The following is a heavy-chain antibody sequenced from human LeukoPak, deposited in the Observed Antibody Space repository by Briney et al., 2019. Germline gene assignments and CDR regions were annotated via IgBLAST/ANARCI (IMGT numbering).Heavy chain of an antibody. CDR3: AVPNPQYYYDSSGYYYNFDY. Sequence: GASVKVSCKVSGYTFTGYYMHWVRQAPGQGLEWMGWINPNSGGTNYAQKFQGRVTMTRDTSISTAYMELSRLRSDDTAVYYCAVPNPQYYYDSSGYYYNFDYWGQGTLVTVSS. D-gene: IGHD3-22*01. CDR2: INPNSGGT. J-gene: IGHJ4*02. CDR1: GYTFTGYY. V-gene: IGHV1-2*02.